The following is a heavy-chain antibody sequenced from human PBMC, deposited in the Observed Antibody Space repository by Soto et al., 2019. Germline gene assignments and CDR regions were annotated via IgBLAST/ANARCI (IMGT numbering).Heavy chain of an antibody. V-gene: IGHV1-2*04. CDR3: ARAAVAGTQGLEIDY. Sequence: ASVKVSCKASGYTFTGYYMHWVRQAPGQGLEWMGWINPNSGGTNYAQKFQGWVTMTRDTSISTAYMELSRLRSDDTAVYYCARAAVAGTQGLEIDYWGQGTLVTVSS. J-gene: IGHJ4*02. CDR2: INPNSGGT. D-gene: IGHD6-19*01. CDR1: GYTFTGYY.